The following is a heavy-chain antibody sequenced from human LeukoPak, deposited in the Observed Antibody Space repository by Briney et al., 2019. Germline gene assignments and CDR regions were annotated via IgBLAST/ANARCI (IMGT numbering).Heavy chain of an antibody. CDR2: IKQDGSEK. D-gene: IGHD2-2*01. J-gene: IGHJ6*03. CDR1: GFTFSSYW. CDR3: ARYLVVPAAFYYYYYMDV. V-gene: IGHV3-7*01. Sequence: GGSLRLSCAASGFTFSSYWMSWVRQAPGKGLEWVANIKQDGSEKYYVDSVKGRFTISRDNAKNSLYLQMNSLRAEDTAVYYCARYLVVPAAFYYYYYMDVWGKGATVTVSS.